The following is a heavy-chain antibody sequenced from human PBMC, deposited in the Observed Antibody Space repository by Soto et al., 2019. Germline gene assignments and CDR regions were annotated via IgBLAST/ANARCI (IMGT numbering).Heavy chain of an antibody. Sequence: EVQLVQSGGELVQPGGSLRLSCAASGFTFSNYWMHWVRQAPGKGLVWVSRIDPAGNTNYADSVKGRFTISRDNAENTLVLQMNSLRAEDTALYYCVRGASAWNGIDYWGQGTLVTVSS. CDR1: GFTFSNYW. V-gene: IGHV3-74*01. CDR3: VRGASAWNGIDY. D-gene: IGHD1-1*01. CDR2: IDPAGNT. J-gene: IGHJ4*02.